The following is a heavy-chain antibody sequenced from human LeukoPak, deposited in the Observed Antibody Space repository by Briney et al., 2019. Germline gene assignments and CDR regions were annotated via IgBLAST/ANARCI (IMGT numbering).Heavy chain of an antibody. CDR3: AREVDGYSSSWYHYYYYGMDV. CDR2: IYTSGST. V-gene: IGHV4-4*07. J-gene: IGHJ6*02. CDR1: GGSISSYY. Sequence: SETLSLTCTVFGGSISSYYWSWIRQPAGKGLEWIGRIYTSGSTNYNPSLKSRVTMSVDTSKNQFSLKLSSVTAADTAVYYCAREVDGYSSSWYHYYYYGMDVWGQGTTVTVSS. D-gene: IGHD6-13*01.